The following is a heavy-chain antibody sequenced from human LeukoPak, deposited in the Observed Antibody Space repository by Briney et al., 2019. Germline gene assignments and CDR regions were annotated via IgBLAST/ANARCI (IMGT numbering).Heavy chain of an antibody. CDR1: GFTFSDYY. V-gene: IGHV3-11*06. Sequence: GGSLRLSCAASGFTFSDYYMNWIRQAPGKGLEWVSYISGSGSGANYADSVKGRFTISRDSANDSLYLQMKSLRAEDTALYYCARGRFHDYWGQGTLVTVSS. D-gene: IGHD3-16*01. J-gene: IGHJ4*02. CDR3: ARGRFHDY. CDR2: ISGSGSGA.